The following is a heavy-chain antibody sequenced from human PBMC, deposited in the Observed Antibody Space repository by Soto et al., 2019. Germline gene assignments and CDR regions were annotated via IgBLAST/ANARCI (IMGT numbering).Heavy chain of an antibody. CDR1: CAHYKGYH. CDR2: INHSGST. Sequence: LTPSAYCAHYKGYHSIFIRHPPLKRLEWLVKINHSGSTNYNPSLKSRVTISVDTSKNQFSLKLSSVTAADTAVYYCANLCRLTGYGDFCYFRMVVWVQG. V-gene: IGHV4-34*01. J-gene: IGHJ6*02. D-gene: IGHD5-18*01. CDR3: ANLCRLTGYGDFCYFRMVV.